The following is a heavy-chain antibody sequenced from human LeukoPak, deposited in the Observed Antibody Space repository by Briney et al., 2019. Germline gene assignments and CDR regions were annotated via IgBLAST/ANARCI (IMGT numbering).Heavy chain of an antibody. Sequence: PGGSLRLSCAASGFTFSSYAMHWVRQAPGKGLEWVAVISYDGSNKYYTDSVKGRFTISRDNSKKTLCLQMNSLRAEDTAVYYCAKDLRGHSGGYYSPSDSWGQGTLVTVSS. V-gene: IGHV3-30-3*01. J-gene: IGHJ4*02. D-gene: IGHD1-26*01. CDR2: ISYDGSNK. CDR3: AKDLRGHSGGYYSPSDS. CDR1: GFTFSSYA.